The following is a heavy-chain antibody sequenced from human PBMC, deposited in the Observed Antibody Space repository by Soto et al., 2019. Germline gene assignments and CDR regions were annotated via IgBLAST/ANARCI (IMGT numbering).Heavy chain of an antibody. V-gene: IGHV4-30-4*01. CDR3: ARGDFLAALHGKDV. CDR2: ISYRGST. Sequence: QVQLQESGPGLVKPSQTLSLTCTVSGGSISSGDYYWSWIRQPPGKGLEWIGYISYRGSTYYNPSIKSRVTISVDTSKNQFSVKLSSVTGEDTAVYYCARGDFLAALHGKDVWGQGTTVTVST. J-gene: IGHJ6*01. CDR1: GGSISSGDYY. D-gene: IGHD6-13*01.